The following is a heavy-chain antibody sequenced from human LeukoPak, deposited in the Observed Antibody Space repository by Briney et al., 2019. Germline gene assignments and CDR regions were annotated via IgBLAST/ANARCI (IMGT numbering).Heavy chain of an antibody. V-gene: IGHV3-21*01. CDR2: ISSSSSYI. D-gene: IGHD3-9*01. CDR1: GFTFSSYS. J-gene: IGHJ4*02. Sequence: GGSLRLSCAASGFTFSSYSMNWVRQAPGKGLEWVSSISSSSSYIYYADSVKGRFTISGDNAKNSLYLQMNSLRAEDTAVYYCARDRYDTLTGYPELYYFDYWGQGTLVTVSS. CDR3: ARDRYDTLTGYPELYYFDY.